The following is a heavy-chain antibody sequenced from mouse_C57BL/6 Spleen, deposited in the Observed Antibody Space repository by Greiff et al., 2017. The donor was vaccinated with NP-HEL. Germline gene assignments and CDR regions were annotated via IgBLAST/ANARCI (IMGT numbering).Heavy chain of an antibody. CDR2: IYPRSGNT. J-gene: IGHJ3*01. CDR3: ARGRDYGEEAWFAY. D-gene: IGHD2-4*01. CDR1: GYTFTSYG. Sequence: QVQLKQSGAELARPGASVKLSCKASGYTFTSYGIRWVKQRTGQGLEWIGEIYPRSGNTYYNEKFKGKATLTADKSSSTAYMELRSLTSEDSAVYFCARGRDYGEEAWFAYWGQGTLVTVSS. V-gene: IGHV1-81*01.